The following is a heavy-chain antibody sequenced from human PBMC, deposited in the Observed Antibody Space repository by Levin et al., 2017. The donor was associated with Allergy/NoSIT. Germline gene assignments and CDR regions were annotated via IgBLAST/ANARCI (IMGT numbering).Heavy chain of an antibody. V-gene: IGHV3-30*18. D-gene: IGHD3-16*01. Sequence: PGGSLRLSCAASGFIFNSYGMHWVRQAPGKGLEWVAVISNDGSNKYYADSVKGRFTISRDNSNNTLYLQMNSLRAEDAAVYYCAKGVRNNYDSVYDAFDIWGQGTMVTVSS. CDR2: ISNDGSNK. CDR3: AKGVRNNYDSVYDAFDI. CDR1: GFIFNSYG. J-gene: IGHJ3*02.